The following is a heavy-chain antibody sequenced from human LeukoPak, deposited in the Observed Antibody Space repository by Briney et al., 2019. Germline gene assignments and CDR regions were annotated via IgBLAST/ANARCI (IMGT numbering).Heavy chain of an antibody. Sequence: SETLSLTCTVSGGSITSSSYYWGWIRQPPGKGLEWIGSIYYSGSTHYNPSLKSRVTISVNTSKNQFSLKLNSVTAADTAVYYCARVPIVVVPAAIRILGDWYFDLWGRGTLVTVSS. CDR3: ARVPIVVVPAAIRILGDWYFDL. CDR2: IYYSGST. V-gene: IGHV4-39*07. J-gene: IGHJ2*01. D-gene: IGHD2-2*02. CDR1: GGSITSSSYY.